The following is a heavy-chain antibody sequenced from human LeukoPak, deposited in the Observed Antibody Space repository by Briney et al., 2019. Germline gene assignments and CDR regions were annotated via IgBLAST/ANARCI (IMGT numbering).Heavy chain of an antibody. J-gene: IGHJ5*02. CDR3: ARRGRPWFVP. CDR1: GGSFSGYY. V-gene: IGHV4-34*01. Sequence: PSETLSLTCAVYGGSFSGYYWSWIRQPPGRGLEWIGEINHRGSTNYNPSLKSRVTISVDTSKNQFSLKLSSVTAADTAVYYCARRGRPWFVPWGQGTLVTVSS. CDR2: INHRGST. D-gene: IGHD6-25*01.